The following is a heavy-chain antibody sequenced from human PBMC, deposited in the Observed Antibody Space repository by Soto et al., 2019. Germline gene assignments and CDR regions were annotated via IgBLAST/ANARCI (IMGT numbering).Heavy chain of an antibody. J-gene: IGHJ4*02. Sequence: PGGSLRLSCAASGFTFSSYAMSWVRQAPGKGLEWVSAISGSGGSTYYADSVKGRFTISRDNSKNTLYLQMNSLRAEDTAVYYCEKDPARRYSYGTIDYWGQGTLVTVSS. CDR2: ISGSGGST. V-gene: IGHV3-23*01. CDR3: EKDPARRYSYGTIDY. D-gene: IGHD5-18*01. CDR1: GFTFSSYA.